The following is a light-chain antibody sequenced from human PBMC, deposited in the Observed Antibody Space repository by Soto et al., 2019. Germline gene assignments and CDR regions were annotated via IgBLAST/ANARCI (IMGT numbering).Light chain of an antibody. V-gene: IGLV1-40*01. J-gene: IGLJ1*01. CDR1: NSNIGAGYD. Sequence: QSVLTQPPSVSGAPGQRVTISCTGSNSNIGAGYDVHWYQHLPGAAPKLLIYGNTNRPSGVPDRFSGSQSDTSSSLAITGLQAEDEADYYCQSYDRSMNDFVFGNGTKVTVL. CDR2: GNT. CDR3: QSYDRSMNDFV.